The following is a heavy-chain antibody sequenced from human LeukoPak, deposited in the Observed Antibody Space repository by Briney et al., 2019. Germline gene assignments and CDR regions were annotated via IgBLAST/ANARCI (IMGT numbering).Heavy chain of an antibody. Sequence: SETLSLTCAVSGGSVNGYYWSWIPQTPGMGLEWIGYIYSSGDTNYNPSLTSRLTMSVDTSNNQVSLKLSSVTAADTAVYFCARQPPNTASFDYWGQGTLVTVSS. CDR3: ARQPPNTASFDY. D-gene: IGHD2-8*01. J-gene: IGHJ4*02. CDR1: GGSVNGYY. V-gene: IGHV4-59*02. CDR2: IYSSGDT.